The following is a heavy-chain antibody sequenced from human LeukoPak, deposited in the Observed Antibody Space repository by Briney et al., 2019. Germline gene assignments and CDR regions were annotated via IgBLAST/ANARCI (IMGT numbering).Heavy chain of an antibody. CDR3: ARVGAARYYYYYMDV. Sequence: GGSLRLSCAASGFTFSSYGMHWVRQAPGKGLEWVTFIRYDGSNKYYADSLKGRFTVSRDNAKNSLYLQINSLRAGDTAVYYCARVGAARYYYYYMDVWGKGTTVTVSS. J-gene: IGHJ6*03. D-gene: IGHD2-15*01. CDR2: IRYDGSNK. V-gene: IGHV3-30*02. CDR1: GFTFSSYG.